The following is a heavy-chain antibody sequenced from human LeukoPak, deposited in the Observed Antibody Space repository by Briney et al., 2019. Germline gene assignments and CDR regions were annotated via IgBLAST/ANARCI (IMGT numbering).Heavy chain of an antibody. CDR3: TRNRPETPLGY. D-gene: IGHD1-14*01. J-gene: IGHJ4*02. V-gene: IGHV3-53*01. CDR2: IYSGGGT. Sequence: PGGSLRLSCAASGITVGNNYFSWVRQAPGKGLEWVALIYSGGGTVYADSVKGRFTISRDSSKNTLFLQMNSRKPRATAMYPGTRNRPETPLGYWGQGTLVTVPS. CDR1: GITVGNNY.